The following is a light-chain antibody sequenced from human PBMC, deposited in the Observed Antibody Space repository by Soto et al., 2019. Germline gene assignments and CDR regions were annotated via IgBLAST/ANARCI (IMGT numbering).Light chain of an antibody. CDR2: LNSDGRH. CDR1: SGHSNYA. J-gene: IGLJ3*02. CDR3: QAWGTGGVV. Sequence: QPVLTQSPSASASLGASVKLTCTLTSGHSNYAIAWHQQQPQKGPRYLMKLNSDGRHTRGDGIPDRFSGSSSGAERYLTISSLQSEDEADYYCQAWGTGGVVFGGGTKLTVL. V-gene: IGLV4-69*01.